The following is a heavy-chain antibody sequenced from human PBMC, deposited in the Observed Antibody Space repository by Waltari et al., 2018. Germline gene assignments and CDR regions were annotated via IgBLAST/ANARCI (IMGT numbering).Heavy chain of an antibody. J-gene: IGHJ4*02. CDR3: VTRVAAAG. CDR2: IREDGGDT. V-gene: IGHV3-7*01. CDR1: CFDFETFW. Sequence: EVQLVQSGGGLVHPGGSLRLPVGPACFDFETFWMSWVRQAPGRGLEWVANIREDGGDTYYLDSVKGRFTISRDNANNSLYLEMDSLTVEDTGVYYCVTRVAAAGWGQGTLVTVSS. D-gene: IGHD6-25*01.